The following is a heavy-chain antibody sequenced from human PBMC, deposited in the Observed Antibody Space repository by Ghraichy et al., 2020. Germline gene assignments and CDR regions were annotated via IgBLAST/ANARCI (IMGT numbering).Heavy chain of an antibody. J-gene: IGHJ4*02. D-gene: IGHD4-17*01. CDR2: IIPIFGTA. CDR3: ARSPPIGLDYGDQYYFDY. Sequence: SVKVSCKASGGTFSSYAISWVRQAPGQGLEWMGGIIPIFGTANYAQKFQGRVTITADESTSTAYMELSSLRSEDTAVYYCARSPPIGLDYGDQYYFDYWGQGTLVTVSS. V-gene: IGHV1-69*13. CDR1: GGTFSSYA.